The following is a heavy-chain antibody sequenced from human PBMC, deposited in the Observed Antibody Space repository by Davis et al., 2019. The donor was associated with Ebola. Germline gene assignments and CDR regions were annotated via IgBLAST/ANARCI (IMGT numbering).Heavy chain of an antibody. CDR2: IYHSGTT. CDR1: GGSISSSNW. J-gene: IGHJ4*02. Sequence: GSLRLSCAVSGGSISSSNWWSWVRQPPGKGLEWIGEIYHSGTTNYNPALKSRVTISVDTSKNQFSLKLSSVIAADTAVYYCARDFRPWQVVYSQFDYWGQGTLVTVSS. V-gene: IGHV4-4*02. CDR3: ARDFRPWQVVYSQFDY. D-gene: IGHD2-8*02.